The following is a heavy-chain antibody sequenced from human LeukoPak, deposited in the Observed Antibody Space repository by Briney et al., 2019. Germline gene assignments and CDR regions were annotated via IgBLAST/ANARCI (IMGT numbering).Heavy chain of an antibody. D-gene: IGHD3-10*01. CDR1: GFTFDTYA. CDR3: AKDPRAVLWFAGSPYYFDY. V-gene: IGHV3-23*01. J-gene: IGHJ4*02. CDR2: MSARGGST. Sequence: GGSLRLSCSASGFTFDTYAMSWVRQAPGKGLEWVSSMSARGGSTYYADSVEGRFTISRDNSKNTLYLQMNSLRAEDTAVYYCAKDPRAVLWFAGSPYYFDYWGQGTLVTVSS.